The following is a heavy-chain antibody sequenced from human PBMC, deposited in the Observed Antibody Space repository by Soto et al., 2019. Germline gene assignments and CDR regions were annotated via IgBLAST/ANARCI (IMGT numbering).Heavy chain of an antibody. J-gene: IGHJ4*02. CDR3: ARVMATIRREFDY. Sequence: KPSETLSLTCTVSGGSVSSGSYYWSWIRQPPGKGLEWIGYIYYSGSTNYNPSLKSRVTISVDTSKNQFSLKLSSVTAADTAVYYCARVMATIRREFDYWGQGTLVTVSS. CDR2: IYYSGST. CDR1: GGSVSSGSYY. D-gene: IGHD5-12*01. V-gene: IGHV4-61*01.